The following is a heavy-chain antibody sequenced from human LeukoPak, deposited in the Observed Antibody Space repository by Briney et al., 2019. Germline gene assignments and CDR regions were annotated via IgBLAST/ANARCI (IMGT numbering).Heavy chain of an antibody. J-gene: IGHJ5*02. Sequence: SETLSLTCTVSGGSISSSSYYWGWIRQPPGKGLEWIGSIYRSGSAYYKPSLTSRVTISVDTSKNQFSLKLSSVTAADTAVYYCARHFMGNHPPWGFDPWGQGTLVTVSS. V-gene: IGHV4-39*01. CDR2: IYRSGSA. CDR1: GGSISSSSYY. CDR3: ARHFMGNHPPWGFDP. D-gene: IGHD1-14*01.